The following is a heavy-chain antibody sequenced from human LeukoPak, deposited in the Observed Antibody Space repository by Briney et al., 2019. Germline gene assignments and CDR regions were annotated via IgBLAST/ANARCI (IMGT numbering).Heavy chain of an antibody. Sequence: SETLSLTCTVSGGSISSSSYYWGWIRQPPGKGLEWIGNLYYSGSTYYNPSLKSRVTIFVDTSKNQFSLKMSSVTAADTAVYYCARPLRYFDWLPGYWGQGALVTVSS. CDR3: ARPLRYFDWLPGY. D-gene: IGHD3-9*01. V-gene: IGHV4-39*01. J-gene: IGHJ4*02. CDR1: GGSISSSSYY. CDR2: LYYSGST.